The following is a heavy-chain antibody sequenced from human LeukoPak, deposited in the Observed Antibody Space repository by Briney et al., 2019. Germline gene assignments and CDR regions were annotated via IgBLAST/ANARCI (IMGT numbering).Heavy chain of an antibody. D-gene: IGHD6-6*01. J-gene: IGHJ5*02. Sequence: SEALSLTCSVSLYSISSGYYWCWVRQSPGKGLEWFESIYHSGTTYYDPSLKTRFAFSVELSKKQSSLKLSSVTAADTTVYYCATQGSHSSRAPFLPFDPCGQGILVIVSS. CDR2: IYHSGTT. CDR3: ATQGSHSSRAPFLPFDP. V-gene: IGHV4-38-2*02. CDR1: LYSISSGYY.